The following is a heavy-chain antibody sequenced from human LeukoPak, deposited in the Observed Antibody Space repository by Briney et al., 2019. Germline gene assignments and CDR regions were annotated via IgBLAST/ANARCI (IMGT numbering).Heavy chain of an antibody. CDR2: LSGSGSSA. J-gene: IGHJ4*02. CDR3: AKDRRSGWYYFDY. CDR1: GFTFSTYA. Sequence: GGSLRLSCAASGFTFSTYAMSWVRQAPGKGLEWVSGLSGSGSSAYYADSVKGRFTISRDNSKNTLYLQMNSLRPEDTAVYYCAKDRRSGWYYFDYWGQGTLVTVSS. D-gene: IGHD6-19*01. V-gene: IGHV3-23*01.